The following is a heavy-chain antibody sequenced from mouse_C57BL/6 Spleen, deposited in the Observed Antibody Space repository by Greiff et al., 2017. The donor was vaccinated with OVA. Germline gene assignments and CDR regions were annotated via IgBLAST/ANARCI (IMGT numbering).Heavy chain of an antibody. CDR2: IDPSDSET. J-gene: IGHJ3*01. Sequence: QVQLQQPGAELVRPGSSVKLSCKASGYTFTSYWMHWVKQRPIQGLEWIGNIDPSDSETHYNQKFKDKATLTVDKSSSTAYMQLSSLASEVSAVYYCAISGRQAWFAYWGQGTLVTVSA. V-gene: IGHV1-52*01. CDR1: GYTFTSYW. D-gene: IGHD3-1*01. CDR3: AISGRQAWFAY.